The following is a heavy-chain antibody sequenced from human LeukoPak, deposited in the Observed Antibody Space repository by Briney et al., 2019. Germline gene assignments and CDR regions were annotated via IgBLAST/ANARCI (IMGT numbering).Heavy chain of an antibody. V-gene: IGHV4-34*01. D-gene: IGHD3-22*01. CDR1: GGSFSGYY. CDR3: ARDSSGYPPSRNFDY. CDR2: INHSGST. Sequence: SETLSPTCAVYGGSFSGYYWSWIRQPPGKGLEWIGEINHSGSTNYNPSLKSRVTISVDTSKNQFSLKLSSVTAADTAVYYCARDSSGYPPSRNFDYWGQGTLLTVSS. J-gene: IGHJ4*02.